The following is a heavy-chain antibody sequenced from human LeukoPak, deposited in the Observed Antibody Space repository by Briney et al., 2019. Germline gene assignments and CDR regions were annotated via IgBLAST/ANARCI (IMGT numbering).Heavy chain of an antibody. D-gene: IGHD1-26*01. CDR3: ARSIVGATACDY. CDR2: ISIGSSYI. Sequence: PGGSLRLSCAASGFTFTGYSMNWVRQAPGKGLEWVSSISIGSSYIHYADSVKGRFTISRDNAKNSLYLQMNSLRAEDTAVYYCARSIVGATACDYWGQGTLVTVSS. J-gene: IGHJ4*02. CDR1: GFTFTGYS. V-gene: IGHV3-21*01.